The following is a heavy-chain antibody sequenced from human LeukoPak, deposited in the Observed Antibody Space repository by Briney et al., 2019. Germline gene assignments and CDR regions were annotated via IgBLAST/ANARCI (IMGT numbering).Heavy chain of an antibody. V-gene: IGHV4-61*02. CDR1: GGSISSGSYY. J-gene: IGHJ6*03. CDR2: IYTGGST. D-gene: IGHD3-10*01. CDR3: ATTPRGYHYYMDV. Sequence: SETLSLTCTVSGGSISSGSYYWSWIRQPAGKGLEWIGRIYTGGSTNYNPSLKSRVTISLDTSKNQFSLKLSSVSAADTAVYYCATTPRGYHYYMDVWGKGTTVTVSS.